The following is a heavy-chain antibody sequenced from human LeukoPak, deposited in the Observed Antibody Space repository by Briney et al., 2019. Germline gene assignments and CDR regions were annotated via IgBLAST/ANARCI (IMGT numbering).Heavy chain of an antibody. D-gene: IGHD2-15*01. CDR2: INHSGST. J-gene: IGHJ4*02. CDR3: ARVSGYCSGGSCPWRDFDY. V-gene: IGHV4-34*01. Sequence: SETLSLTCAVYGGSFSGYYWSWIRQPPGKGLEWIGEINHSGSTNYNPSLKSRVTISVDTSKNQFSLKLSSVTAADTAVYYCARVSGYCSGGSCPWRDFDYWGQGTLVTVSS. CDR1: GGSFSGYY.